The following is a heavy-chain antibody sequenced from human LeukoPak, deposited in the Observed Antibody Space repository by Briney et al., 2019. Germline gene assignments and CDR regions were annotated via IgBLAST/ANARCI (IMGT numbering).Heavy chain of an antibody. V-gene: IGHV3-23*01. CDR1: AFTFSSYA. D-gene: IGHD1-14*01. J-gene: IGHJ4*02. CDR3: AKGATTPKPYYFDY. CDR2: ISGSGGST. Sequence: ESLRLSCAASAFTFSSYAMSWVRQAPGKGLEWVSAISGSGGSTYYADSLKGRFTISRDNSKNTLYLQMNSLRAEDTAVYYCAKGATTPKPYYFDYWGRESWSPSPQ.